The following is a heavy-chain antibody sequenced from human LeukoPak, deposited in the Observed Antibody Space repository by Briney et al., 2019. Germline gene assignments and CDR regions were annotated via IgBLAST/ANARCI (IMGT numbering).Heavy chain of an antibody. V-gene: IGHV4-34*01. CDR3: ARVHLVDILTGWMGDV. CDR1: GGSFSGYY. D-gene: IGHD3-9*01. J-gene: IGHJ6*02. Sequence: SETLSLTCAVYGGSFSGYYWSWIRQPPGKGLEWIGEINHSGSTNYNPSRKSRDTISVDTPKSQCSLTLSSVAAADTAVYYCARVHLVDILTGWMGDVWGQETTVTVSS. CDR2: INHSGST.